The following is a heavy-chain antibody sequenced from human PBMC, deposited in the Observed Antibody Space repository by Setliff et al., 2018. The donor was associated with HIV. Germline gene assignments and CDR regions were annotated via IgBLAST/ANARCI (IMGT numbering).Heavy chain of an antibody. CDR2: IYYSGTT. J-gene: IGHJ4*02. CDR1: NDSINYQY. CDR3: ARVETTVTSRLDY. D-gene: IGHD4-17*01. Sequence: SETLSLTCTVSNDSINYQYWAWIRQPPGKGLEWIGSIYYSGTTYYNPALKRRVTISVDTSKNQFSLRLNSVTAADTAVYFCARVETTVTSRLDYWGQGTRVTVS. V-gene: IGHV4-38-2*02.